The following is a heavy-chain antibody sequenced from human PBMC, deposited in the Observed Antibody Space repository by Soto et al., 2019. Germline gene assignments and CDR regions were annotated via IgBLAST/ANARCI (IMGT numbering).Heavy chain of an antibody. CDR3: ARTTNTGTDY. CDR1: GFSLTSNEMR. CDR2: IDWDGEK. Sequence: SCPTLVNPTQTLTLTCTFSGFSLTSNEMRVTWIRQPPGKALEWLARIDWDGEKFYSSSLRTRLTISKDSSKNQVVLTMTNMDPVDTATYYCARTTNTGTDYWGQGTLVTVYS. J-gene: IGHJ4*02. D-gene: IGHD1-1*01. V-gene: IGHV2-70*04.